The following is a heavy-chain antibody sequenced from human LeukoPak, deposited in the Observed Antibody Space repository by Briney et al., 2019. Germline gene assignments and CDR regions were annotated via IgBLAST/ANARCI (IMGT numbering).Heavy chain of an antibody. V-gene: IGHV3-30*18. CDR2: ISYDGSNK. CDR3: AKVADSSSHYYYYYYMDV. Sequence: GGSLRLPCAASGFTFSSFGMHWVRQAPGKGLEWVAVISYDGSNKYYADSVKGRFTISRDNSKNTPYLQMNSLTAEDTAVYYCAKVADSSSHYYYYYYMDVWGKGTTVTISS. J-gene: IGHJ6*03. D-gene: IGHD6-6*01. CDR1: GFTFSSFG.